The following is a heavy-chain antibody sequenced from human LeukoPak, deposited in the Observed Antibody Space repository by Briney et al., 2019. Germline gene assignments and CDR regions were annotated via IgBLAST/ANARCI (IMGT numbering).Heavy chain of an antibody. Sequence: SETLSLTCAVYGGSFSGYYWSWIRQPPGKGLEWIGEINHSGSTNYNPSLKSRVTISVDTSKNQLSLKLSSVTAADTAVYYCARAPSGWSAYGMDVWGQGTTVTVSS. D-gene: IGHD2-15*01. CDR2: INHSGST. CDR3: ARAPSGWSAYGMDV. J-gene: IGHJ6*02. CDR1: GGSFSGYY. V-gene: IGHV4-34*01.